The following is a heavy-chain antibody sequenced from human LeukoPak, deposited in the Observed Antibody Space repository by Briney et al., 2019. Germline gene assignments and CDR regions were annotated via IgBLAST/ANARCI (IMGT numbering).Heavy chain of an antibody. V-gene: IGHV4-61*02. D-gene: IGHD5-24*01. CDR1: DGSISSGSYY. CDR3: ARVWSRDGYNLNLGNWYFDL. Sequence: PSETLSLTCTVSDGSISSGSYYWSWIRQPAGKGLEWIGRIYTSGSTNYNPSLKSRVTISVDTSKNQFSLKLSSVTAADTAVYYCARVWSRDGYNLNLGNWYFDLWGRGTLVTVSS. J-gene: IGHJ2*01. CDR2: IYTSGST.